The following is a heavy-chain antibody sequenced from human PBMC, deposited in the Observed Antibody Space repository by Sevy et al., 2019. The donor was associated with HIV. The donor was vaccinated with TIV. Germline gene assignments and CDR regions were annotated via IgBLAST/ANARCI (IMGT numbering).Heavy chain of an antibody. CDR1: GFTFSSYG. V-gene: IGHV3-33*01. CDR2: IWYDGSNK. J-gene: IGHJ4*02. Sequence: GGSLRLSCAASGFTFSSYGMHWVRQAPGKGLEWVAVIWYDGSNKYYADSLKGRFTISRDNSKNKLYLQMNSLRAEDTAVYYCARDPYSSSFYFDYWGQGTLVTVTS. CDR3: ARDPYSSSFYFDY. D-gene: IGHD6-6*01.